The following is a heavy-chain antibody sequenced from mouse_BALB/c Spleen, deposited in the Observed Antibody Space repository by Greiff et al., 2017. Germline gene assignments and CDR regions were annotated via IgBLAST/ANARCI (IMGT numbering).Heavy chain of an antibody. D-gene: IGHD2-2*01. Sequence: LKQPGSELVRPGASVKLSCKASGYTFTSYWMHWVKQRPGQGLEWIGNIYPGSGSTNYDEKFKSKATLTVDTSSSTAYMQLSSLTSEDSAVYYCTREGGYDEYWYFDVWGAGTTVTVSS. V-gene: IGHV1S22*01. CDR3: TREGGYDEYWYFDV. CDR1: GYTFTSYW. CDR2: IYPGSGST. J-gene: IGHJ1*01.